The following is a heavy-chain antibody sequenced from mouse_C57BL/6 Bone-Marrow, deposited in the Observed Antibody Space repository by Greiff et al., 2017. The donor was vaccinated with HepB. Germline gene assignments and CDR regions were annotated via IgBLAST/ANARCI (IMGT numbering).Heavy chain of an antibody. CDR2: ISDGGSYT. V-gene: IGHV5-4*03. CDR3: ARGYYGYDEGFAD. J-gene: IGHJ3*01. Sequence: EVKVVESGGGLVKPGGSLKLSCAASGFTFSSYAMSWVRQTPEKRLEWVATISDGGSYTYYPDNVKGRFTISRDNAKNNLYLQMSHLKSEDTAMYYCARGYYGYDEGFADWGQGTLVTVSA. CDR1: GFTFSSYA. D-gene: IGHD2-2*01.